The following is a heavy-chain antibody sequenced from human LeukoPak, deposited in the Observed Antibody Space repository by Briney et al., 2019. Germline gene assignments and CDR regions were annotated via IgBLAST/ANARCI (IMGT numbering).Heavy chain of an antibody. J-gene: IGHJ4*02. V-gene: IGHV1-8*01. Sequence: GASVKVSCKASGYTFTSYDINWVRQATGQGLEWMGWMNSNSGDTGYAEKFQGRVTMTRNTSISTAYMDLSSLTSEDTAVYYCVRGLGNSRGLNYWGQGTLVTVSS. CDR2: MNSNSGDT. D-gene: IGHD7-27*01. CDR1: GYTFTSYD. CDR3: VRGLGNSRGLNY.